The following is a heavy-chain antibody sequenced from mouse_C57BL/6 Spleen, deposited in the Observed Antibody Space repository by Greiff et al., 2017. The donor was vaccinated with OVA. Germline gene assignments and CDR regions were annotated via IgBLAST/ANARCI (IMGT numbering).Heavy chain of an antibody. J-gene: IGHJ2*01. Sequence: VQLQQPGAELVRPGASVKLSCKASGYTFTSYWIDWVKQRPGQGLEWIGNIYPCGGNTHYNEKFKDKATLTVDTSSSTAYMQLSSLTSDDSAVCCCAGGGCDSFDYWGQGTTLTVSA. CDR2: IYPCGGNT. V-gene: IGHV1-61*01. CDR1: GYTFTSYW. CDR3: AGGGCDSFDY.